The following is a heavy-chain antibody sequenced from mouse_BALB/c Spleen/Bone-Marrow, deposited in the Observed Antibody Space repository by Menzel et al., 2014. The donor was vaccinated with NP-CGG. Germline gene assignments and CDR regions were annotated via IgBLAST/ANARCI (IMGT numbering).Heavy chain of an antibody. CDR3: ARLGYYGGFAY. CDR2: INPDSSTI. D-gene: IGHD2-3*01. J-gene: IGHJ3*01. V-gene: IGHV4-1*02. CDR1: GFDFSRYW. Sequence: EVQLVESGGGLVQPGGSLKLSCAASGFDFSRYWMSWVRQAPGKGLQWIGEINPDSSTINYTPSLKDKFIISRDNAKNTLYLQMSKVRSEDTALYYCARLGYYGGFAYWGQGTLVTVSA.